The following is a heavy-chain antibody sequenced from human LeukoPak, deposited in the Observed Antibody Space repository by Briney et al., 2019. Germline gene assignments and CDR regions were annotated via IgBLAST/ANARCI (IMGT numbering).Heavy chain of an antibody. D-gene: IGHD3-22*01. Sequence: PGGSLRLSCAASGFTFSSYAMSWVRQAPGKGLEWIGEINHSGSTNYNPSLKSRVTISVDTSKNQFSLKLSSVTAADTAVYYCARGRWYYDSRGYYFDYWGQGTLVTVSS. CDR1: GFTFSSYA. CDR2: INHSGST. CDR3: ARGRWYYDSRGYYFDY. V-gene: IGHV4-34*01. J-gene: IGHJ4*02.